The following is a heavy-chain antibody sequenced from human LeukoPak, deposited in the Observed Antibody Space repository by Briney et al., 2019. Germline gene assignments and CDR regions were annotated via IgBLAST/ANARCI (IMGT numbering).Heavy chain of an antibody. CDR3: ARGPPMFTP. Sequence: GGSLRLSCAVSGFTFSSYGMHWVRQAPGKGLEWVSYISISSDSIYYADSVKGRFTISRDNAKNSLYLQMNSLRDDDTAVYYCARGPPMFTPWGQGTLVTVSS. V-gene: IGHV3-48*02. CDR2: ISISSDSI. D-gene: IGHD3-10*01. CDR1: GFTFSSYG. J-gene: IGHJ5*02.